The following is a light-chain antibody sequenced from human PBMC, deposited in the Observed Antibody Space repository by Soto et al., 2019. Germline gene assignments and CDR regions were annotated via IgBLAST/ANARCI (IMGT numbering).Light chain of an antibody. CDR3: QQSSSTPPFT. CDR2: AAS. J-gene: IGKJ3*01. V-gene: IGKV1-39*01. Sequence: DIQMTQSPSSLSASVGDRVTITCRASQSISIYLNWYQQKPGKAPKLLIYAASSLQSAVPSRFSADGSGTDFTLTISSLQPEDFATYYCQQSSSTPPFTFGPGTKVDIK. CDR1: QSISIY.